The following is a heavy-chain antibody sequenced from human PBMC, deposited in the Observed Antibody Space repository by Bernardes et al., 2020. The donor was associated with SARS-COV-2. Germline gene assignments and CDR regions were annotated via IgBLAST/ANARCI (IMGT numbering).Heavy chain of an antibody. CDR1: GFIFRSYW. J-gene: IGHJ4*02. V-gene: IGHV3-74*01. CDR2: LNEDGSLT. CDR3: TRDLAGAASY. D-gene: IGHD6-19*01. Sequence: GGSLRLSCAPSGFIFRSYWMHWVRQAPGKGLVWVSRLNEDGSLTNYADSVKGRFTISRDNAKNTLYLEMTNLRVDDTAVYYCTRDLAGAASYWGQGTLVTVSS.